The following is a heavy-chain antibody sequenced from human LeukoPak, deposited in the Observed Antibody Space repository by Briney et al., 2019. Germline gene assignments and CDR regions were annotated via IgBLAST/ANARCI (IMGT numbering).Heavy chain of an antibody. CDR1: GFTFSSYA. CDR3: AKVGGASLYYYYGMDV. V-gene: IGHV3-23*01. Sequence: GGSLRLSCAASGFTFSSYAMSWVRQAPGKGLEWVSAISGSGGSTYYADSVKGRFTIARDNSKNTLYLQRNSLRAEDTAVYYCAKVGGASLYYYYGMDVWGQGTTVTVSS. CDR2: ISGSGGST. J-gene: IGHJ6*02.